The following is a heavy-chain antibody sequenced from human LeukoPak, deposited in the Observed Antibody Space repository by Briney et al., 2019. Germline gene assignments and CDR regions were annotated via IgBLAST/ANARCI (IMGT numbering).Heavy chain of an antibody. D-gene: IGHD2-15*01. J-gene: IGHJ6*02. CDR1: GGTFSSYA. V-gene: IGHV1-69*04. CDR3: ARDPPRYCSGGSCYYYYYGMDV. CDR2: IIPILGIA. Sequence: GASVKVSCKASGGTFSSYAISWVRQAPGQGLEWMGRIIPILGIANYAQKFQGGVTITADKSTSTAYMELSSLRSEDTAVYYCARDPPRYCSGGSCYYYYYGMDVWGQGTTVTVSS.